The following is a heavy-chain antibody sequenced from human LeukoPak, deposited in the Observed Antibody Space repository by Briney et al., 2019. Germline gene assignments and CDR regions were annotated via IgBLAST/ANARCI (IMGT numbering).Heavy chain of an antibody. D-gene: IGHD3-3*01. Sequence: ASVKVSCKASGYTFPGYYMHWVRQAPGQGLEWMGGIIPIFGTANYAQKFQGRVTITADESTSTAYMELSSLRSEDTAVYYCAREGGGRFLEWFPRTGDHWFDPWGQGTLVTVSS. V-gene: IGHV1-69*13. CDR1: GYTFPGYY. CDR2: IIPIFGTA. CDR3: AREGGGRFLEWFPRTGDHWFDP. J-gene: IGHJ5*02.